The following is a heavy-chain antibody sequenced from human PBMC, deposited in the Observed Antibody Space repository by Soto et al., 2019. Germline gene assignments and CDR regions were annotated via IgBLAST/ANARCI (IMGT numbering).Heavy chain of an antibody. CDR1: GYTFSSYD. CDR2: VNPNSNET. V-gene: IGHV1-8*02. D-gene: IGHD1-1*01. Sequence: QVQLVQSGAEVKKPGASVKVSCEASGYTFSSYDISWVRQATGQGLEWMGWVNPNSNETDYAQKFQGRVTMTGNTSIRTANMELSGLKSDDTAVYYCVRSGRRSGIDYWGQGTLVTVSS. J-gene: IGHJ4*02. CDR3: VRSGRRSGIDY.